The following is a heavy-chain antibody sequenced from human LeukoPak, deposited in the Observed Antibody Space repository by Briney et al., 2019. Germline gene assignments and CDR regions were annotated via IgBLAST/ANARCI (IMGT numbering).Heavy chain of an antibody. V-gene: IGHV3-23*01. D-gene: IGHD2/OR15-2a*01. CDR3: AKVVSGSTGSYYYYYMDV. Sequence: GGSLRLSCAASGFTFSSYGMSWVRQAPGKGLEWVSAISGSGGSTYYADSVKGRFTISRDNSKNTLYLQMNSLRAEDTAVYYCAKVVSGSTGSYYYYYMDVWGKGTTVTISS. J-gene: IGHJ6*03. CDR2: ISGSGGST. CDR1: GFTFSSYG.